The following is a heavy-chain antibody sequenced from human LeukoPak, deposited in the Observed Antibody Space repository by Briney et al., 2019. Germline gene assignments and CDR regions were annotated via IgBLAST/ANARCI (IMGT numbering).Heavy chain of an antibody. Sequence: PSETLSLTCTVSGGSISSYYWSWIRQPPGKGLEWIGYIYYSGSTNYNPSLKSRVTISVDTSKNQFSLKLSSVTAADTAVYYCARFYYYDSSGYYYGSGFWYFDLWGRGTLVTVSS. D-gene: IGHD3-22*01. CDR1: GGSISSYY. CDR3: ARFYYYDSSGYYYGSGFWYFDL. J-gene: IGHJ2*01. CDR2: IYYSGST. V-gene: IGHV4-59*01.